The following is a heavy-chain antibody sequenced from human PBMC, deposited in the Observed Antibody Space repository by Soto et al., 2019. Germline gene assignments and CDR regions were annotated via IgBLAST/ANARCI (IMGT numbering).Heavy chain of an antibody. CDR2: IWYDGSNK. Sequence: GGSLRLSCAASGFSFSSYGMHWVRQAPGKGLEWVAVIWYDGSNKYYADSVKGRFTISRDNSKNTLYLQMNSLRAEDTAVYYCARDGRELRALWDFDYWGQGTLVTVSS. J-gene: IGHJ4*02. CDR1: GFSFSSYG. CDR3: ARDGRELRALWDFDY. V-gene: IGHV3-33*01. D-gene: IGHD1-26*01.